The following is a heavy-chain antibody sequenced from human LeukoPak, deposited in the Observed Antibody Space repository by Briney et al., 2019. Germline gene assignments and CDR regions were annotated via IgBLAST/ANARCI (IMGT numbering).Heavy chain of an antibody. CDR1: GGSFSGYY. J-gene: IGHJ4*02. V-gene: IGHV4-34*01. CDR3: ARGGCSGGSCYSV. CDR2: INHSGNT. D-gene: IGHD2-15*01. Sequence: SETLSLTCAVYGGSFSGYYWSWIRQPPGKGLEWIGEINHSGNTNYNPSLKSRVTISVDTSKNQFSLKLSSVTAADTAVYYCARGGCSGGSCYSVWGQGTLVTVSS.